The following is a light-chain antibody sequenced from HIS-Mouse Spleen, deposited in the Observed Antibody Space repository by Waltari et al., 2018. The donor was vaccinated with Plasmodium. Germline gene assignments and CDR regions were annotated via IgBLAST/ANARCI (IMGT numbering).Light chain of an antibody. V-gene: IGKV1-39*01. CDR1: QSISSY. Sequence: DITFTQPRSPLSASDLYRVTTTCRASQSISSYLIWYQQKPGKAPKLLIYAASSLQSGVPSRFSGSGSGTDFTLTISSLQPEDVATYYCQQCYSTPYTFGQGTKLEIK. CDR2: AAS. CDR3: QQCYSTPYT. J-gene: IGKJ2*01.